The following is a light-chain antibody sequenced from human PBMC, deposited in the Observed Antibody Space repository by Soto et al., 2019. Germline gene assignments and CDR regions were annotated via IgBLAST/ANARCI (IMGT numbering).Light chain of an antibody. CDR3: QQSYSTLGT. V-gene: IGKV1-39*01. CDR2: AAS. Sequence: DIQMTQSPSSLSASVGDRVTITCRASQSISSYLTWYQQKPGKASNLLIYAASSLQSGVPSRFSGSGSGTDFTLTISSLQPEDFATYYCQQSYSTLGTFGQGTKVEIK. J-gene: IGKJ1*01. CDR1: QSISSY.